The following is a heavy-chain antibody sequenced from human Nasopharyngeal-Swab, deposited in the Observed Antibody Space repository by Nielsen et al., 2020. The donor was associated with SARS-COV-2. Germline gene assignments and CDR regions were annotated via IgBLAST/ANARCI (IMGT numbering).Heavy chain of an antibody. CDR3: VRACSGYEGLFEY. CDR1: GFTFNTYS. J-gene: IGHJ4*02. V-gene: IGHV3-48*01. D-gene: IGHD5-12*01. CDR2: INPRSTTM. Sequence: GESLKISCAASGFTFNTYSMNWVRQAPGKGLEWVSYINPRSTTMYYGDSVKGRFTISRDNAKNSLYLQMNSLRAEDTAVYYCVRACSGYEGLFEYWGQGTLVTVSS.